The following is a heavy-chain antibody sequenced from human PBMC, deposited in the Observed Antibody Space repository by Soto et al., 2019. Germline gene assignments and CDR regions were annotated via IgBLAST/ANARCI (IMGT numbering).Heavy chain of an antibody. J-gene: IGHJ6*03. D-gene: IGHD6-13*01. CDR1: GFSLSTSGVG. CDR2: FYWVVDK. V-gene: IGHV2-5*02. CDR3: AHRRGLRIAADRRYYYYMDV. Sequence: SGPTLVNPTQTLTLTCTFSGFSLSTSGVGVGWIRQPPGKALEWLAFFYWVVDKRYSSSLKSRLTITKDTSKNQVVFTMTNMDLVDTATYYCAHRRGLRIAADRRYYYYMDVWGKGTTVTVSS.